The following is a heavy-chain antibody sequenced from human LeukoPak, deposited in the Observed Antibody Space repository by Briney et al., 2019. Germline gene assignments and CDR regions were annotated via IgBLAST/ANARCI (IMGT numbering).Heavy chain of an antibody. D-gene: IGHD3-10*01. V-gene: IGHV4-4*07. Sequence: PSETLSLTCTVSGGSISSYYWSWIRQPAGKGLEWIGRIYTSGSTNYNPSLKSRVTMSVDTSKNQFSLKLSSVTAADTAVYYCAREIITMVRGDGDYYYYYMDVWGKGTTVTVSS. CDR3: AREIITMVRGDGDYYYYYMDV. CDR1: GGSISSYY. J-gene: IGHJ6*03. CDR2: IYTSGST.